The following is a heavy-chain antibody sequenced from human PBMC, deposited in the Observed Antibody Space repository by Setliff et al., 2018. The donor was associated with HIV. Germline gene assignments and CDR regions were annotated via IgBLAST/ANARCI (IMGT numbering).Heavy chain of an antibody. J-gene: IGHJ4*01. V-gene: IGHV1-46*01. CDR3: ARNQGDSSGWYAGDF. CDR1: GYTFTTYP. Sequence: ASVKVSCKASGYTFTTYPMHWVRQAPGQGLEWMGVINTSGGSAGYAEKFWGRVTMARDTSTNTVYMDLRNLRSEDTAVYYCARNQGDSSGWYAGDFWGHGTLVTVSS. CDR2: INTSGGSA. D-gene: IGHD6-19*01.